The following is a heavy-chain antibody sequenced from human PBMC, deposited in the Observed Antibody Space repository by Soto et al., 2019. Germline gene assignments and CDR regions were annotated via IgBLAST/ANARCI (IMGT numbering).Heavy chain of an antibody. CDR2: INHNGGT. CDR3: ARGQTWFGAYHYYMDV. V-gene: IGHV4-34*01. D-gene: IGHD3-10*01. J-gene: IGHJ6*03. Sequence: SETLSLTCAVYGDSFSDYYWHWIRQPPGKGLEWIGEINHNGGTNYNPSLKSRVTMSVDTSKNQFSLRLTFVTAADTAVYYCARGQTWFGAYHYYMDVWGTGTTVTVSS. CDR1: GDSFSDYY.